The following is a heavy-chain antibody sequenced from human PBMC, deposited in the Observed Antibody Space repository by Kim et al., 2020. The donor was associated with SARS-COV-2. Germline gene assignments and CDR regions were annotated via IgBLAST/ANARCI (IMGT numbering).Heavy chain of an antibody. V-gene: IGHV4-34*01. Sequence: GRTNYNPSLKSRVTISVEPSKNQFSLKLSSVTAADTAVYYCAGSSDAFDYWGQGTLVTVSS. CDR2: GRT. CDR3: AGSSDAFDY. J-gene: IGHJ4*02. D-gene: IGHD2-2*01.